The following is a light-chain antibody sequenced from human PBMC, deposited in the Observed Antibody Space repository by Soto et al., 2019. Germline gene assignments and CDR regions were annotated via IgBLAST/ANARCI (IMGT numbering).Light chain of an antibody. Sequence: QSALTQPASVSGSPGQSITISCSGTSSDIGAYKYVSWYQQHPGNAPKLMIYDVNNRPSGVSNRFSGSKSGNTASLTIAGLQAEDEADYYCSSYTSSSTQVFGGGTQLTVL. CDR1: SSDIGAYKY. J-gene: IGLJ2*01. CDR3: SSYTSSSTQV. V-gene: IGLV2-14*01. CDR2: DVN.